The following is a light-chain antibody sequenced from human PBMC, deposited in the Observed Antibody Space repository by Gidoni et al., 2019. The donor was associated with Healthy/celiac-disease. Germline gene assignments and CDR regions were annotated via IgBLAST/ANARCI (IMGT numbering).Light chain of an antibody. V-gene: IGKV3-15*01. J-gene: IGKJ1*01. CDR3: QQYNNWPRT. CDR2: GAS. CDR1: QSVSSN. Sequence: EIVLTQSPATLSVSPGERATLSCRASQSVSSNLAWYQQKPGQAPRLLIYGASTRATGITVRFSGSGSGTEFTLTSSSLQSEDCAVYYCQQYNNWPRTCGQGTKVEIK.